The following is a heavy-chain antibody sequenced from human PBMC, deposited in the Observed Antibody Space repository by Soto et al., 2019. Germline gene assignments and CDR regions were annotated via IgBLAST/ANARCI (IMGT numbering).Heavy chain of an antibody. J-gene: IGHJ4*02. CDR1: GFTFSSYA. V-gene: IGHV3-30-3*01. D-gene: IGHD4-17*01. CDR2: ISYDGSNK. Sequence: QVQLVESGGGVVQPGRSLRLSCAASGFTFSSYAMHWVRQAPGKGLEWVAVISYDGSNKYYADSVKGRFTISRANSKNTLYLQMTSLRAEDTAVYYCAREQIPVTEVDFWGQGTLVTVSS. CDR3: AREQIPVTEVDF.